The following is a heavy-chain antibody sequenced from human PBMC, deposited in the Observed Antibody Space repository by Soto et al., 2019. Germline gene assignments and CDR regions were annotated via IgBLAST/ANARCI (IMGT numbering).Heavy chain of an antibody. Sequence: QVQLVQSGAEVKKPGSSVKVSCKASGGTFSTDSISWVRQAPGQGLEWMGGIIPMFGTANNAQKFHGRVTITADESTSTAYMELSSLRSEDTAVYFCAREIDGYYGMDVWGQGTTVTVAS. V-gene: IGHV1-69*12. CDR1: GGTFSTDS. J-gene: IGHJ6*02. CDR2: IIPMFGTA. CDR3: AREIDGYYGMDV.